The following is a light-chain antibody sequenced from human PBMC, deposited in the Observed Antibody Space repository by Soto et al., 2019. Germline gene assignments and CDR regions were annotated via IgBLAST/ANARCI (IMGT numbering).Light chain of an antibody. CDR3: QQYSSWLWT. CDR2: GAS. CDR1: QSVSSK. J-gene: IGKJ1*01. V-gene: IGKV3-15*01. Sequence: EIGRTQSPATLSVSPGEGATLSCRASQSVSSKLAWYQQKPGQAPRLLIYGASTRATGIPARFSGSGSGTEFTLIISSLQSEDSAVYYCQQYSSWLWTFGQGTKVDIK.